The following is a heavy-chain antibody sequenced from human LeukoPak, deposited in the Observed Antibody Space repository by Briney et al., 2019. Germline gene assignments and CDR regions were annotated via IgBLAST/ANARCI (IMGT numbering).Heavy chain of an antibody. Sequence: GGSLRLSCAASGFTFRRYIMVWVREAPGEGLEYVSGITSNGGTTYYGNSVKGRFTISRDNSKDTLYLQMGSLRTEDMAVYYCARGIRWASDYWGQGTPVTVAS. CDR2: ITSNGGTT. D-gene: IGHD4-23*01. V-gene: IGHV3-64*01. CDR3: ARGIRWASDY. CDR1: GFTFRRYI. J-gene: IGHJ4*02.